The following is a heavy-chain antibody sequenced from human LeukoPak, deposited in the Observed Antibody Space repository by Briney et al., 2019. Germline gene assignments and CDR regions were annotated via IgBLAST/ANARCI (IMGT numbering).Heavy chain of an antibody. CDR3: AKNFGSGSYYNYSDY. Sequence: PGGSLRLSCEASGFTFSSYAMSWVRQVPGRGREWVSAISGSGGNTYYVDSVKGRFTITRDNSENTLYLQMNSLRAEDTAVYYCAKNFGSGSYYNYSDYWGQGTLVTVSS. V-gene: IGHV3-23*01. CDR2: ISGSGGNT. CDR1: GFTFSSYA. D-gene: IGHD3-10*01. J-gene: IGHJ4*02.